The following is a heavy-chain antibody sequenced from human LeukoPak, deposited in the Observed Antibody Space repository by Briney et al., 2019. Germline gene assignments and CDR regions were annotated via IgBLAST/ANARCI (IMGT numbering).Heavy chain of an antibody. CDR1: GFTLSSYW. CDR3: ARAIPYTNYGMDV. D-gene: IGHD4-11*01. CDR2: INSDGSST. V-gene: IGHV3-74*01. Sequence: PGGSLRLSCAASGFTLSSYWMHWVRQVPGKGLVWVSRINSDGSSTSYADSVKGRFTISRDNAKNTLYLQMNSLRAEDTAVYYCARAIPYTNYGMDVWGQGTTVTVSS. J-gene: IGHJ6*02.